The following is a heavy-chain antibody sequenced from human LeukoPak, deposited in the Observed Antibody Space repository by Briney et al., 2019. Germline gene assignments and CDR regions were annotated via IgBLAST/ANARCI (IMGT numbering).Heavy chain of an antibody. V-gene: IGHV3-23*01. CDR2: FSAGGGGT. Sequence: PGGSLRLSCAASGFTFSTYSMTWVPQSPGKGLGGVSAFSAGGGGTYYADSVKGRFTISRDNAKNTLYPQMNSLRAEDTAVYYCARDPLRGGYSGYTFDYWGQGTLVTVSS. J-gene: IGHJ4*02. CDR3: ARDPLRGGYSGYTFDY. CDR1: GFTFSTYS. D-gene: IGHD5-12*01.